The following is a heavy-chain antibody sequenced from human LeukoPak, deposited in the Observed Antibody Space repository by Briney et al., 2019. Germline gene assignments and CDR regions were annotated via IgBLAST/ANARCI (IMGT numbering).Heavy chain of an antibody. CDR2: ISYDGSNK. CDR3: AKGRKGVPAVFDY. J-gene: IGHJ4*02. CDR1: GFTFSSYG. D-gene: IGHD2-2*01. Sequence: PGGSLRLSCAASGFTFSSYGMHWVPQAPAKGLEWVAVISYDGSNKYYADSVKGRFTISRDNPKNTLYLQMNSLRAEDTAVYYCAKGRKGVPAVFDYWGQGTLVTVSS. V-gene: IGHV3-30*18.